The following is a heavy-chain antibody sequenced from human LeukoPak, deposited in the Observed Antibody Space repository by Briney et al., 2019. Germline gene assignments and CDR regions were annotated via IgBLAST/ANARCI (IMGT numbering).Heavy chain of an antibody. D-gene: IGHD4-17*01. CDR3: ARAPRYGDYYFDY. Sequence: PGGSLRLSCAASGFTFSSYSMNWVRQAPGKGLEWVSSISSSSSTIYYADSVKGRFTISRDNAKNSLYLQMNSLRAEDTAVYYCARAPRYGDYYFDYWGQGTLVTVSS. V-gene: IGHV3-48*01. J-gene: IGHJ4*02. CDR1: GFTFSSYS. CDR2: ISSSSSTI.